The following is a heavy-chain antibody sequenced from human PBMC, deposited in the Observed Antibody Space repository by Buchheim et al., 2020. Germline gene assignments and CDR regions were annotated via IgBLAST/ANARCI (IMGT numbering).Heavy chain of an antibody. V-gene: IGHV1-46*01. Sequence: QVQLVQSGAEVKKPGASVKVSCKASGYTFTSYYMHWVRQAPGQGLEWMGIINPSGGSTSYAQKFQGRVTMTRDTSKITVYMELSSLRSEDTAVYYCARDLHYYDSSGYYFRYLFDYWGQGTL. CDR2: INPSGGST. CDR1: GYTFTSYY. D-gene: IGHD3-22*01. J-gene: IGHJ4*02. CDR3: ARDLHYYDSSGYYFRYLFDY.